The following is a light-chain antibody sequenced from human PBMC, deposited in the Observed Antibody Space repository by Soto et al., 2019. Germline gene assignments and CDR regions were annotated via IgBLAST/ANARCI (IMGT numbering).Light chain of an antibody. Sequence: QSVLTQPPSVSGAPGQRVTISCTGSSSNIGAGYDVHWYQQLPGTAPKLLIYGNSNRPSGVPDRFSGSKSGTSASLAVAGLEVEYEDDYSGQFYDCSLSGDGVFGGGTKL. J-gene: IGLJ3*02. CDR2: GNS. CDR1: SSNIGAGYD. V-gene: IGLV1-40*01. CDR3: QFYDCSLSGDGV.